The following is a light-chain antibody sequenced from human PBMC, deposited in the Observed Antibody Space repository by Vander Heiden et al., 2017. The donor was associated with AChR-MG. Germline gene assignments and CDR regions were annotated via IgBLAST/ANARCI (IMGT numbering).Light chain of an antibody. CDR2: DAS. Sequence: EIVLTQSPATLSLSPGQRATLSCRASQNFGDSLAWYQQKPGQAPRLLIYDASNRATGIPARFSGSGSGADFTLTISSLEAEDFAVYYCQQRSNWPPNITFGPGTKVDIK. J-gene: IGKJ3*01. V-gene: IGKV3-11*01. CDR1: QNFGDS. CDR3: QQRSNWPPNIT.